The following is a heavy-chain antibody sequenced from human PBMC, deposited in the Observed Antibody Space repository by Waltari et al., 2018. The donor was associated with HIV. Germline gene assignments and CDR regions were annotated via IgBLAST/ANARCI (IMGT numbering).Heavy chain of an antibody. J-gene: IGHJ4*02. CDR1: GYTFTSYD. D-gene: IGHD3-9*01. CDR2: MNPNSGNT. CDR3: ARAPRFFLTGYYPEGFDY. V-gene: IGHV1-8*01. Sequence: QVQLVQSGAEVKKPGASVKVSCKASGYTFTSYDINWVRQATGKGLEWMGWMNPNSGNTGYAQKFQGRVTMTRNTSISTAYMELSSLRSEDTAVYYCARAPRFFLTGYYPEGFDYWGQGTLVTVSS.